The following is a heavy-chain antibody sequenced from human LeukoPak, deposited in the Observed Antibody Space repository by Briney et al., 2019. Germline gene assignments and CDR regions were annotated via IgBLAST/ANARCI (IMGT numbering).Heavy chain of an antibody. D-gene: IGHD6-19*01. Sequence: PSETLSLTCTVSGGSISSYYWSWIRQPPGKGLEWIGYIYYSGSTNYNPSLKSRVTISVDTSKSQFSLKLSSVTAADTAVYYCARDQDSSGWYYDYWGQGTLVTVSS. CDR2: IYYSGST. CDR3: ARDQDSSGWYYDY. J-gene: IGHJ4*02. V-gene: IGHV4-59*01. CDR1: GGSISSYY.